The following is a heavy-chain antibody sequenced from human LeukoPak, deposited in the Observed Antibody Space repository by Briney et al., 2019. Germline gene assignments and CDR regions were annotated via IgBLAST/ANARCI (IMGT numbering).Heavy chain of an antibody. CDR3: ARDKDYDFWSGYYTAHAFDI. J-gene: IGHJ3*02. Sequence: SETLSLTCTVSGGSISSYYWSWIRQPAGKGLEWIGRIYTSGGTNYNPSLKSRVTMSVDTSKNQFSLKLSSVTAADTAVYYCARDKDYDFWSGYYTAHAFDIWGQGTMVTVSS. CDR2: IYTSGGT. CDR1: GGSISSYY. D-gene: IGHD3-3*01. V-gene: IGHV4-4*07.